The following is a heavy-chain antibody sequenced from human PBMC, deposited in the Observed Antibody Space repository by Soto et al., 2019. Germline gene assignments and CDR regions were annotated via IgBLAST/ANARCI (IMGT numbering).Heavy chain of an antibody. Sequence: QLQLQESGSGLVETAQTLSLTCIVSGDSISSGGFPWTWIRQSTGKALEWIGYVYRTGANSYNTSLESRASISVDTSRNQFSLKLMSVTPADSAVYFCARDSYAMSSFALDVWGRGTSVTVSS. CDR3: ARDSYAMSSFALDV. V-gene: IGHV4-30-2*06. CDR1: GDSISSGGFP. J-gene: IGHJ6*02. D-gene: IGHD2-2*01. CDR2: VYRTGAN.